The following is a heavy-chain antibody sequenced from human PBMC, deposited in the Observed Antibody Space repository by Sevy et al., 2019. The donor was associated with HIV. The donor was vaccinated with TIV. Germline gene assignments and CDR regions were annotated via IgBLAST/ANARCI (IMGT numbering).Heavy chain of an antibody. CDR1: GGTFNNYA. CDR3: AKSISWYASFDS. V-gene: IGHV1-69*13. Sequence: ASVKVSCKASGGTFNNYAVNWVRQAPGHGLEWMGGIIPMFGSANYVQKFQGRVTIIADESTSTAYMEVSSLRSDDTAVYYCAKSISWYASFDSWGQGTLVTVSS. D-gene: IGHD6-13*01. J-gene: IGHJ4*02. CDR2: IIPMFGSA.